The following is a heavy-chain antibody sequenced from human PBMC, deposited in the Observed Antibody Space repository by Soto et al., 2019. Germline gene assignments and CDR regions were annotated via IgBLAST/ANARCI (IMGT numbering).Heavy chain of an antibody. D-gene: IGHD1-1*01. CDR1: GYTFTDLD. CDR3: ARGINEGVDY. CDR2: MRPNTGHS. J-gene: IGHJ4*02. Sequence: ASVKVSCKASGYTFTDLDINWVRQTTEQGLEWMGWMRPNTGHSGLAQKFQGRLTLTRDTSINTAYMELSSLRSEDTAIYYCARGINEGVDYWGQGTPLTVSS. V-gene: IGHV1-8*02.